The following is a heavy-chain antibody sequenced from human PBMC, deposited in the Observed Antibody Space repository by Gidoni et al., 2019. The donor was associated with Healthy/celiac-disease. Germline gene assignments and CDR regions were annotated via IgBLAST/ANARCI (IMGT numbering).Heavy chain of an antibody. CDR3: ASYFWSGPRREDHYGMDV. Sequence: QVQLVQSGAEVKKPGSSVKVSCKASGGTFSSYAISWVRQAPGHGLEWMGGIIPIFGTANYAQKFQGRVTITADESTSTAYMELSSLRSEDTAVYYCASYFWSGPRREDHYGMDVWGQGTTVTVSS. CDR1: GGTFSSYA. J-gene: IGHJ6*02. CDR2: IIPIFGTA. D-gene: IGHD3-3*01. V-gene: IGHV1-69*01.